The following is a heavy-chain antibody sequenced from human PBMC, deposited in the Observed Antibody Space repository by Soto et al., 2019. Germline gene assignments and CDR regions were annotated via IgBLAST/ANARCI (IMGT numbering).Heavy chain of an antibody. V-gene: IGHV4-59*01. D-gene: IGHD3-3*01. CDR1: GGSISSYY. Sequence: PSETLSLTCTVSGGSISSYYWSWIRQPPGKGLEWIGYIYYSGSTNYNPSLKSRVTISVDTSKNQFSLKLSSVTAADTAVYYCARFFITIFGVVIIFCLPMVFEYWGQGTLVTVSS. J-gene: IGHJ4*02. CDR2: IYYSGST. CDR3: ARFFITIFGVVIIFCLPMVFEY.